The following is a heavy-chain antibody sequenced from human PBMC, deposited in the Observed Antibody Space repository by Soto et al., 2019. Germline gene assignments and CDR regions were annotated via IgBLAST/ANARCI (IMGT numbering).Heavy chain of an antibody. Sequence: PSETLSLTCSVSGGSISGSYWSWIRQSPGKGLEWLGYVYYTGSTNYSPSLRSRVSISVDTSKNEFSLRLSSVTAAETAVYFCARSVAVTGAHIDYWGQGTQVTVSS. J-gene: IGHJ4*02. V-gene: IGHV4-59*01. CDR2: VYYTGST. CDR3: ARSVAVTGAHIDY. D-gene: IGHD2-8*02. CDR1: GGSISGSY.